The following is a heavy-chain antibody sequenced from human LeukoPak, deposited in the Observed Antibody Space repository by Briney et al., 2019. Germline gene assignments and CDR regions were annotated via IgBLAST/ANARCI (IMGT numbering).Heavy chain of an antibody. CDR3: ARDPFEYSSSGDY. V-gene: IGHV1-2*02. J-gene: IGHJ4*02. CDR2: INPNSGGT. CDR1: GYTFTNYD. Sequence: ASVKASCKASGYTFTNYDFNWVRQAPGQGLEWMGWINPNSGGTNYAQKFQGRVTMTRDTSISTAYMELSRLRSDDTAAYYCARDPFEYSSSGDYWGQGTLVTVSS. D-gene: IGHD6-6*01.